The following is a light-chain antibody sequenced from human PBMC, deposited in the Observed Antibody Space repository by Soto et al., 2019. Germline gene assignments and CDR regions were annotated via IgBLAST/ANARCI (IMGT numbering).Light chain of an antibody. V-gene: IGKV1-5*01. CDR3: QHCYDLT. Sequence: DIQMPQSPSTLAASVGDTVTMTCRSSSKWLAWYQKKPGKAPKLLIYDVSNLERGVPPRFSGSTSGAESTLTITCLQRDDLGTYYCQHCYDLTFDQGTKVEIK. CDR2: DVS. J-gene: IGKJ2*01. CDR1: SSKW.